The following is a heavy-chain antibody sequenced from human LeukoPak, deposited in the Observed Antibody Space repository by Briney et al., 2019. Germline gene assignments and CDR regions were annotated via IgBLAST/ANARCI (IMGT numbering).Heavy chain of an antibody. J-gene: IGHJ3*02. CDR1: GFTFDDYA. V-gene: IGHV3-9*03. Sequence: GGSLRLSCAASGFTFDDYAMHWVRQTPGKGLEWVSGITSNSGHTVYADSVKGRFTISRDNAKNSLYLQMNSLRDEDMALYYCAKGTRKRWPQLDGFDIWGQGTMVTVSS. CDR2: ITSNSGHT. CDR3: AKGTRKRWPQLDGFDI. D-gene: IGHD5-24*01.